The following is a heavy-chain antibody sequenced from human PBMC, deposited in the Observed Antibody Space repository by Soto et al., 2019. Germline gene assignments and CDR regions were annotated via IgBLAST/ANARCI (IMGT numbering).Heavy chain of an antibody. V-gene: IGHV3-23*01. CDR2: ISGSGGST. CDR3: ASRHLRGSAAGTGRWSDAFDI. D-gene: IGHD6-13*01. J-gene: IGHJ3*02. CDR1: GFTFSSYA. Sequence: PGGSLRLSCAASGFTFSSYAMSWVRQAPGKGLEWVSAISGSGGSTYYADSVKGRFTISRDNSKNTLYLQMNSLRAEDTAVYYCASRHLRGSAAGTGRWSDAFDIWGQGTMVTVSS.